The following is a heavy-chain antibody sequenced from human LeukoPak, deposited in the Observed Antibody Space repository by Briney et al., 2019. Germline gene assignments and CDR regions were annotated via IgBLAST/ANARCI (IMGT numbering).Heavy chain of an antibody. CDR3: APGILTESQPIYYGLDV. V-gene: IGHV3-48*04. J-gene: IGHJ6*02. D-gene: IGHD3-9*01. CDR1: GFTFSGHN. CDR2: VSISSGTI. Sequence: AGGSLRLSCAASGFTFSGHNMNWVRQAPGKGLEWISFVSISSGTIYYADSVKGRFRISRDNAKSSLDLEMNSLRAEDTAVYYCAPGILTESQPIYYGLDVWGQGTTVTVSS.